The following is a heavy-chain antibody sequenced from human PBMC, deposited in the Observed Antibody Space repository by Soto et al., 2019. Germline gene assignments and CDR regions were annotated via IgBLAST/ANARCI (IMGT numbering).Heavy chain of an antibody. Sequence: SVKVSCKASGGTFGSYAISWVRQAPGQGLEWVGRIIPILGIANYAQKFQERVTITRDMSTSTAYMELSSLRSEDTAVYYCAADPLLELQIYDYYGVDVWGQGTTVTVSS. CDR2: IIPILGIA. D-gene: IGHD1-7*01. J-gene: IGHJ6*02. CDR3: AADPLLELQIYDYYGVDV. CDR1: GGTFGSYA. V-gene: IGHV1-69*04.